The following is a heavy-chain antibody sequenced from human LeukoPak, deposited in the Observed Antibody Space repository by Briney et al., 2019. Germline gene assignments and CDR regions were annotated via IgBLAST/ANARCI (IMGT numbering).Heavy chain of an antibody. J-gene: IGHJ6*02. Sequence: PGGSLRLSCAASGFTFSSYAMSWVRQAPGKGLEWVSAISGSGGSTYYADSVKGRFTISRDNSKNTLYLQMNSLRAEDTAVYYCAKDLAVVVPAANYGMDVWGQGTTVTVSS. CDR3: AKDLAVVVPAANYGMDV. CDR2: ISGSGGST. V-gene: IGHV3-23*01. D-gene: IGHD2-2*01. CDR1: GFTFSSYA.